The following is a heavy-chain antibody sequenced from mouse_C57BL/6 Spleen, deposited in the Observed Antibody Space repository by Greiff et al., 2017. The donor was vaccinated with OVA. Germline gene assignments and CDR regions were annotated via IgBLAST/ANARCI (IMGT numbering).Heavy chain of an antibody. CDR3: ANLITPVVAEGFAY. J-gene: IGHJ3*01. D-gene: IGHD1-1*01. V-gene: IGHV1-82*01. CDR1: GYAFSSSW. Sequence: VQLVESGPELVKPGASVKISCKASGYAFSSSWMNWVKQRPGKGLEWIGRIYPGDGDTNYNGKFKGKATLTADKSSSTAYMQLSSLTSEDSAVYFCANLITPVVAEGFAYWGQGTLVTVSA. CDR2: IYPGDGDT.